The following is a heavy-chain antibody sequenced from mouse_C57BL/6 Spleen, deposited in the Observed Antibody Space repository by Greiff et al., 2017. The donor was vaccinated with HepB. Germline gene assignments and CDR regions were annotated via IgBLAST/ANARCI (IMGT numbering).Heavy chain of an antibody. D-gene: IGHD1-1*01. CDR2: IHPNSGST. V-gene: IGHV1-64*01. J-gene: IGHJ4*01. CDR3: ARSLRVSAMDY. Sequence: VQLQQSEAELVKPGASVKLSCKASGYTFTSYWMHWVKQRPGQGLEWIGMIHPNSGSTNYNEKFKSKATLTVDKSSSAAYMQLSSLTSEDSAVYYCARSLRVSAMDYWGQGTSVTVSS. CDR1: GYTFTSYW.